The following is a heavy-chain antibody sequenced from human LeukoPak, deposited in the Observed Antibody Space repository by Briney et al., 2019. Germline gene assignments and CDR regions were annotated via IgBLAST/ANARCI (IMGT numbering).Heavy chain of an antibody. Sequence: ASVKVSCKASGGTFSSYAISWVRQAPGQGLEWMGGIIPIFGTANYAQKFQGRVTITADESTSTAYMELSSLRSEDTAVYYCARVPPESGSYHNYYYYGMDVWGQGTTVTVSS. CDR3: ARVPPESGSYHNYYYYGMDV. J-gene: IGHJ6*02. CDR2: IIPIFGTA. V-gene: IGHV1-69*13. CDR1: GGTFSSYA. D-gene: IGHD1-26*01.